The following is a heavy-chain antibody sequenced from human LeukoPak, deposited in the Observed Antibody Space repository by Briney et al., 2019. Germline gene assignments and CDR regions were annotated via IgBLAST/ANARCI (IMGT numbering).Heavy chain of an antibody. D-gene: IGHD3-22*01. CDR2: IYTSGST. CDR3: ARGGYYDISGLDC. CDR1: GGSISSYY. Sequence: LETLSLTCTVSGGSISSYYWSWIRQPAGQGLEWIGRIYTSGSTNYNPSLKSRVTMSINRSKNQFSLKLPSVPATDTAVFYCARGGYYDISGLDCWGQGTLVTVSS. V-gene: IGHV4-4*07. J-gene: IGHJ4*02.